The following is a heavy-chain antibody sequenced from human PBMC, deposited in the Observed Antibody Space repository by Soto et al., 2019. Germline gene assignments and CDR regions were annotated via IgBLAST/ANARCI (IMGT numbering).Heavy chain of an antibody. CDR1: GFTFSDYY. CDR2: ISSSSSYT. J-gene: IGHJ6*02. V-gene: IGHV3-11*06. Sequence: PGGSLRLSCAASGFTFSDYYMSWIRQAPGKGPEWVSYISSSSSYTNYADSVKGRFTISRDNAKNSLYLQMNSLRAEDTAVYYCARDQERMDYGTTYYYYYYGMDVWGQGTTVTVSS. D-gene: IGHD4-17*01. CDR3: ARDQERMDYGTTYYYYYYGMDV.